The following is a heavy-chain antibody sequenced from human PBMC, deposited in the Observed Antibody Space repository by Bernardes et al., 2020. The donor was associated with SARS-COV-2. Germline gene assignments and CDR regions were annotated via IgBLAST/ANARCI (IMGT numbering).Heavy chain of an antibody. CDR1: GFTFSGSA. CDR2: IRSKANSYAT. V-gene: IGHV3-73*01. CDR3: TRLNTGYCSGSRKCYYYGMDV. J-gene: IGHJ6*02. D-gene: IGHD2-15*01. Sequence: GGSLRLSCAASGFTFSGSAMHWVRQASGKGLEWVGRIRSKANSYATAYAASVKGRFTISRDDSKNTAYLQMNSLKTEDTAVYYCTRLNTGYCSGSRKCYYYGMDVWGQGTTVTVSS.